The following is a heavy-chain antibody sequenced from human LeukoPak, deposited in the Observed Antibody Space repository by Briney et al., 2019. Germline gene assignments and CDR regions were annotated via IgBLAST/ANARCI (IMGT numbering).Heavy chain of an antibody. CDR2: INPNSGDK. J-gene: IGHJ4*02. CDR1: GYTFTGHH. CDR3: ARDYCSSTSCLFDY. D-gene: IGHD2-2*01. Sequence: GASVKVSCKASGYTFTGHHMHWVRQAPGQGLEWMGRINPNSGDKNYAQKFQGRVTMTRDTSISTAYMELSRLRSDDTAVYYCARDYCSSTSCLFDYWGQGTLVTVSS. V-gene: IGHV1-2*06.